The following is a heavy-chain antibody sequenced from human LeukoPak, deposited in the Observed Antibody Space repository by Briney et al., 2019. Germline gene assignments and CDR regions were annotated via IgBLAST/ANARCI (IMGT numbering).Heavy chain of an antibody. D-gene: IGHD6-19*01. V-gene: IGHV4-59*08. CDR3: AVLAGTDYYYNMDV. CDR2: IDYSGST. J-gene: IGHJ6*02. CDR1: GVSISSSY. Sequence: SETLSLTCTVPGVSISSSYWSWLRQSPGKGLEWIGYIDYSGSTNYYPSLKSRVTISVDTSKKQLSLKLSSVTAADTAVYYCAVLAGTDYYYNMDVWGQGTTVTVSS.